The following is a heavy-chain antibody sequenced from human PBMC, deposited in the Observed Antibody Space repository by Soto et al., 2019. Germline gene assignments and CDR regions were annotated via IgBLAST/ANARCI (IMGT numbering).Heavy chain of an antibody. V-gene: IGHV4-34*01. CDR2: INHSGST. CDR3: ARDQVEYSSSSGLDY. J-gene: IGHJ4*02. Sequence: PSETLSLTCAVYGGSFSGYYWSWIRQPPGKGLEWIGEINHSGSTNYNPSLKSRVTISVDTSKNQFSLKLSSVTAADTAVYYCARDQVEYSSSSGLDYWGQGTLVTVPQ. D-gene: IGHD6-6*01. CDR1: GGSFSGYY.